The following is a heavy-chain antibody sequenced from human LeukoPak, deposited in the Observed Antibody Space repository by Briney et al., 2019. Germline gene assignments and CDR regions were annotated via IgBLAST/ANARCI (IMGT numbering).Heavy chain of an antibody. CDR3: ARAPSDFYSGSFDY. V-gene: IGHV1-2*02. D-gene: IGHD1-26*01. CDR2: INPNSGGT. Sequence: ASVKVSCKASGYTFTGYYMHWVRQAPGQGLEWMGWINPNSGGTNYAQKFQGGVTMTRDTSISTAYMELSRLRSDDTAVYYCARAPSDFYSGSFDYWGQGTLVTVSS. CDR1: GYTFTGYY. J-gene: IGHJ4*02.